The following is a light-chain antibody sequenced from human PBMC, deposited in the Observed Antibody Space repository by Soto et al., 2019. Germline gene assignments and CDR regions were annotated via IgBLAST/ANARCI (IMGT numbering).Light chain of an antibody. J-gene: IGKJ1*01. Sequence: DIQMTQSPSTLSASVGDRVTITCRASQSISSRLAWYQQKPGKVPKLLVYDASSLEIGVPSRFSGSGSGPEFTLTVSSLQPDDLATYYCQQYNSYSTFGQGTKVEIK. CDR2: DAS. CDR3: QQYNSYST. V-gene: IGKV1-5*01. CDR1: QSISSR.